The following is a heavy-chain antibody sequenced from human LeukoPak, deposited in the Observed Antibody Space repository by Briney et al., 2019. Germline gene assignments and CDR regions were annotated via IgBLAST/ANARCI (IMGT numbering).Heavy chain of an antibody. V-gene: IGHV4-61*08. Sequence: SETLSLTCTVSGGSVSSGDYYWSWIRQPPGKGLEWIGEINHSGSTNYNPSLKSRVTMSVDTSKNQFSLKLSSVTAADTAVYYCARGHSSPRYYYYYGMDVWGQGTTVTVSS. CDR1: GGSVSSGDYY. CDR2: INHSGST. D-gene: IGHD6-13*01. CDR3: ARGHSSPRYYYYYGMDV. J-gene: IGHJ6*02.